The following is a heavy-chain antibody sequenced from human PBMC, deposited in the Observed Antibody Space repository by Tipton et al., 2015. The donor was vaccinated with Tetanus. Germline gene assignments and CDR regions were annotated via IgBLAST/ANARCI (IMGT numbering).Heavy chain of an antibody. CDR2: ISGGGDNT. Sequence: GSLRLSCAVSGFTFSKKAMAWVRQAPGRGLEWVSGISGGGDNTHYAESLKGRFTISRDNSKDTMYLQMNSLRAEDTAIYYCAKDLRGPEAGTWYFDLWGRGTLVTVSS. J-gene: IGHJ2*01. CDR1: GFTFSKKA. V-gene: IGHV3-23*01. CDR3: AKDLRGPEAGTWYFDL. D-gene: IGHD6-19*01.